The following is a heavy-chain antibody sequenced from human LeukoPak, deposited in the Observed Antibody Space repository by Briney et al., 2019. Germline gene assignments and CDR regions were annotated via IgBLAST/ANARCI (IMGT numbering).Heavy chain of an antibody. D-gene: IGHD3-22*01. CDR3: AKDLDYYDSSGYGPGY. CDR2: IRYDGSNK. J-gene: IGHJ4*02. V-gene: IGHV3-30*02. Sequence: GGSLRLSYAASGFTFSSYGMHWVRQAPGKGLEWVAFIRYDGSNKYYADSVKGRFTISRDNSKNTLYLQMNSLRAEDTAVYYCAKDLDYYDSSGYGPGYWGQGTLVTVSS. CDR1: GFTFSSYG.